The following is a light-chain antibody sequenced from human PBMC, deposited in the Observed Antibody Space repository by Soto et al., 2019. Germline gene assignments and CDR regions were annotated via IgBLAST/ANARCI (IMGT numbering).Light chain of an antibody. Sequence: QSVLTQPPSVSGAPGQRVTISCTGSSPNIGAGYDIHWYQQLPGTAPKLLIYGSSNRPSGVPDRFSGSKSGTSASLAITGLQAEDEADYYCQSYDSSLSGWVFGGGTKLTVL. J-gene: IGLJ3*02. V-gene: IGLV1-40*01. CDR3: QSYDSSLSGWV. CDR1: SPNIGAGYD. CDR2: GSS.